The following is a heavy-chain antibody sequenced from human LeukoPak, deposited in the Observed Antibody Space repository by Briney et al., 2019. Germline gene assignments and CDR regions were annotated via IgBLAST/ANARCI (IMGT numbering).Heavy chain of an antibody. CDR1: GYTFTSYD. D-gene: IGHD3-10*01. CDR3: ATDWGRGVYGY. CDR2: MNPNSGNT. J-gene: IGHJ4*02. V-gene: IGHV1-8*02. Sequence: ASVKVSCKASGYTFTSYDINWVRQATGQGLEWMGWMNPNSGNTGYAQKFQGRVTMTEDTSTDTAYMELSSLRSEDTAVYYCATDWGRGVYGYWGQGTLVTVSS.